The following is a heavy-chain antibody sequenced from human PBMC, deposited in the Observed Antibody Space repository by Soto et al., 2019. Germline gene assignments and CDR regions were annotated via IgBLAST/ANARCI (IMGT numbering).Heavy chain of an antibody. Sequence: GGSLRLSCAASGFTFSDYYMSWIRQAPGKGLEWVSYISSSDSIVSYADSAKGRFTISRDNAKNSLYLQMNSLRAEDTAVYFCARDLGYYDSSGYFDYWGQGTLVTVSS. D-gene: IGHD3-22*01. CDR2: ISSSDSIV. J-gene: IGHJ4*02. V-gene: IGHV3-11*01. CDR1: GFTFSDYY. CDR3: ARDLGYYDSSGYFDY.